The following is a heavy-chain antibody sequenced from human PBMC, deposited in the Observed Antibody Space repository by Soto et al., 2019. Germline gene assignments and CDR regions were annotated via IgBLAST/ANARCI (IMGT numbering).Heavy chain of an antibody. CDR3: ASGIVVVTATNYYYYGMDV. D-gene: IGHD2-21*02. V-gene: IGHV1-69*13. CDR2: IIPIFGTA. Sequence: SVKVSCKASGGTFSSYAISWVRQAPGQGLEWMGGIIPIFGTANYAQKFQGRVTITADESTSTAYMELSSLRSEDTAVYYCASGIVVVTATNYYYYGMDVWGQGTTVTVSS. J-gene: IGHJ6*02. CDR1: GGTFSSYA.